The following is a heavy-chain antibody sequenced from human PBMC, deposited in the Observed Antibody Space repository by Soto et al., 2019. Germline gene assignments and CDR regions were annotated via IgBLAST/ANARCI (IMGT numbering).Heavy chain of an antibody. CDR1: GGSIKSGDFY. Sequence: SETLSLTCTVSGGSIKSGDFYWSWIRQPPGKGLEWIGFIYYAGSTKYNLSLNSRVTISVDTSKNQFSLKVTSVTAADTAVYYCARRIVATETFDYWGQGTLVTVSS. CDR3: ARRIVATETFDY. V-gene: IGHV4-61*08. D-gene: IGHD5-12*01. CDR2: IYYAGST. J-gene: IGHJ4*02.